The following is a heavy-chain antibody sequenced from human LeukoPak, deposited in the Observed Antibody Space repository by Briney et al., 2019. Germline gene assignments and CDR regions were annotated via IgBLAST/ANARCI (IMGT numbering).Heavy chain of an antibody. CDR3: ANRGS. Sequence: GESLRLSCAASGFTFSSYWMHWVRQAPGKGLVWVSRIKSDGSSTSYADSVKGRFTISRDNAKNTVYLQMNSLRAEDTALYHCANRGSWGQGTLVTVSS. CDR1: GFTFSSYW. V-gene: IGHV3-74*01. CDR2: IKSDGSST. J-gene: IGHJ5*02. D-gene: IGHD5-12*01.